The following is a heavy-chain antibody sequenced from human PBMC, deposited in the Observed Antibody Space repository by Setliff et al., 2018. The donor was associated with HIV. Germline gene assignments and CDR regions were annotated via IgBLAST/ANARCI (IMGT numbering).Heavy chain of an antibody. Sequence: ASVKISCKASGYTFTSYGISWVRQAPGQGLEWMGWISAYNGNTKYSQKVQGRVTITRDTSASTAYMELSSLTSKDTAVYYCARGRGYSGYDYSWFDPWGQGTPVTVSS. J-gene: IGHJ5*02. CDR3: ARGRGYSGYDYSWFDP. CDR2: ISAYNGNT. D-gene: IGHD5-12*01. V-gene: IGHV1-18*01. CDR1: GYTFTSYG.